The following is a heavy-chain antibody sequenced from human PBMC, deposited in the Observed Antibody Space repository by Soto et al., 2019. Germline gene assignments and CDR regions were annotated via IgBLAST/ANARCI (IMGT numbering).Heavy chain of an antibody. Sequence: GGSLRLSCAASGFTSSDHYMDWVRQAPGKGLEWVARTRNKANSYTTEYAASVRGRFTISRDDSRNSLFLQMNNLKTEDMAVYYCARSGCRTTGCPTPVFDIWGQGTMVTVSS. D-gene: IGHD2-2*01. V-gene: IGHV3-72*01. J-gene: IGHJ3*02. CDR1: GFTSSDHY. CDR2: TRNKANSYTT. CDR3: ARSGCRTTGCPTPVFDI.